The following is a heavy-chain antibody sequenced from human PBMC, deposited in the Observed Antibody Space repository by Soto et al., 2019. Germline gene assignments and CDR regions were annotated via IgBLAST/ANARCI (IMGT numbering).Heavy chain of an antibody. CDR1: GFPFSNFA. D-gene: IGHD3-10*01. V-gene: IGHV3-23*01. CDR3: AMGFEFGELSY. CDR2: IGGRADNT. Sequence: EVQLLESGGGLGRPGGSLRLSCTTSGFPFSNFAMSWVRQAPGKGLEWVSTIGGRADNTYYVDPVKGRFTISRDMSSSTLFLQLNSLGGEDTAVYYCAMGFEFGELSYWGQGTPVSVSS. J-gene: IGHJ4*02.